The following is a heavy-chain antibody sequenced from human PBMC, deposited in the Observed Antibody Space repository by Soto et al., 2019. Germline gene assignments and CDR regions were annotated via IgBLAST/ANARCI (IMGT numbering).Heavy chain of an antibody. CDR3: AKPLGLLRRAMAQGSDY. CDR1: GVNFIGYG. Sequence: PGGSLRLCCAPGGVNFIGYGMHLVRPAPGKGLEWVAVVSYDEITKYYADSVKGRFTISRDNSKNTVYLQMNSLRPEDTAVYYCAKPLGLLRRAMAQGSDYWGQGTLVTVSS. D-gene: IGHD5-18*01. J-gene: IGHJ4*02. V-gene: IGHV3-30*18. CDR2: VSYDEITK.